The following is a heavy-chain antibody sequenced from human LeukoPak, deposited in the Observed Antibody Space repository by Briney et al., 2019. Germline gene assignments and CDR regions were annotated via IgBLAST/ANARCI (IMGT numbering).Heavy chain of an antibody. CDR3: TTDVLSVGDYFDY. Sequence: GGSLRLSCAASGFTFSNAWMSWVRQAPGKGLGWVGRIKSKTDGGTTDYAAPVKGRFTISRDDSKNTLYLQMNSLKTEDTAVYYCTTDVLSVGDYFDYWGQGTLVTVSS. CDR1: GFTFSNAW. J-gene: IGHJ4*02. D-gene: IGHD3-3*01. V-gene: IGHV3-15*01. CDR2: IKSKTDGGTT.